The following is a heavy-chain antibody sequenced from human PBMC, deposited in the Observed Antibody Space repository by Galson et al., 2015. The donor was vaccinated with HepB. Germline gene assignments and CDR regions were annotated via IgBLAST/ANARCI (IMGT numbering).Heavy chain of an antibody. V-gene: IGHV6-1*01. J-gene: IGHJ6*02. CDR1: GDSVSNNNAA. Sequence: CAISGDSVSNNNAAWNWIRKSPSRGLEWLGRTYYRARWYNDYAESLRSRITINPDTSKNQFSLQLKSVTPEDTAVYYCARVVGTIYYYGLDVWGQGTTVTGSS. D-gene: IGHD2-2*01. CDR2: TYYRARWYN. CDR3: ARVVGTIYYYGLDV.